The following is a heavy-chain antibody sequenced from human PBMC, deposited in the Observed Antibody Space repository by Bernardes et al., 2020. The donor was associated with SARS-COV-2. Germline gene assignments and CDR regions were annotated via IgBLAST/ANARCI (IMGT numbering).Heavy chain of an antibody. CDR3: AREDSSGYFVWFDP. Sequence: LSLTCSVSGGSISSYYCSWIRQSPGKGLEWIGYIYDSGSTDYNPSLKSRVTISVDTSKNQFSLKLSYVTAADTAVYYCAREDSSGYFVWFDPWGQGTLVTVSS. D-gene: IGHD3-22*01. V-gene: IGHV4-59*01. CDR2: IYDSGST. J-gene: IGHJ5*02. CDR1: GGSISSYY.